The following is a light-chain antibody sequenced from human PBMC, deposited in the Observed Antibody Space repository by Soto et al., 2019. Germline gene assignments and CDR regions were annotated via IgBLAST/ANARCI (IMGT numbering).Light chain of an antibody. Sequence: EILLTHSPGTLSLSPGESAPLSCTASQSVSSNLAWYQQKPGQAPRLLIYGASTRATGIPARFSGSGSGTDFTLTISGLEPEDFAVYYCQQRSNWPRTFGQGTKVDI. J-gene: IGKJ1*01. CDR3: QQRSNWPRT. CDR2: GAS. V-gene: IGKV3-11*01. CDR1: QSVSSN.